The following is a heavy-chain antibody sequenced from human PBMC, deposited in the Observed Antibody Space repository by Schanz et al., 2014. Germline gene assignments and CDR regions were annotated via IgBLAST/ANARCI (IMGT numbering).Heavy chain of an antibody. CDR1: GFTFSPYW. CDR2: INGDGSNT. J-gene: IGHJ3*02. V-gene: IGHV3-74*02. CDR3: ARKMKLGVYGGKGHDSLDI. D-gene: IGHD4-17*01. Sequence: EVQLAESGGGLVQPGGSLRLSCGSSGFTFSPYWMHWVRQAPGKGLVWVSRINGDGSNTNYADSVTGRFTISRDNAKNTLYLQMNTLRAEDTAVYYCARKMKLGVYGGKGHDSLDIWGQGTMVTVSS.